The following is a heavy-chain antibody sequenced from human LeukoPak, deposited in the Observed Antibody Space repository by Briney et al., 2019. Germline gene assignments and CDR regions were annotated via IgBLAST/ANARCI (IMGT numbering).Heavy chain of an antibody. J-gene: IGHJ6*03. Sequence: GGSLRLSCEASGFTFSSHAMNWIRQAPGKGLEWVSYISSSGSTIYYADSVKGRFTISRDNAKNSLYLQMNSLRAEDTAVYYCARTGGSSSWYGGYYYYYMDVWGKGTTVTVSS. D-gene: IGHD6-13*01. CDR1: GFTFSSHA. CDR3: ARTGGSSSWYGGYYYYYMDV. V-gene: IGHV3-48*03. CDR2: ISSSGSTI.